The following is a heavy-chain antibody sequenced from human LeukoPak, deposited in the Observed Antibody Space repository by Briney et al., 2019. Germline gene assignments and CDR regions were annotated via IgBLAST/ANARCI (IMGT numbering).Heavy chain of an antibody. D-gene: IGHD3-9*01. J-gene: IGHJ3*02. Sequence: ASVKVSCKASGYTFTSYGISWVRQAPGQGLEWMGWISAYNGNTNYAQKLQGRVTMTTDTSTSTAYMELRSLRSDDTAVYYCAGTLGVDYDILTGYYKVVAFDIWGQGTMVTVSS. CDR3: AGTLGVDYDILTGYYKVVAFDI. CDR2: ISAYNGNT. CDR1: GYTFTSYG. V-gene: IGHV1-18*01.